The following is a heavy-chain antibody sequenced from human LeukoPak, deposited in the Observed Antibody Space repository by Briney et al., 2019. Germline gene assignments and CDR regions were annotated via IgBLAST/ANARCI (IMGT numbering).Heavy chain of an antibody. J-gene: IGHJ4*02. CDR1: EFTFSSYA. CDR3: ARDYSAEVGYSSGWYVLDY. D-gene: IGHD6-19*01. Sequence: GRSLRLSCAASEFTFSSYAMHWVRQAPGKGLEWVAVISYDGSNKYYADSVKGRFTISRDNSKNTLYLRMNSLRAEDTAVYYCARDYSAEVGYSSGWYVLDYWGQGTLVTVSS. V-gene: IGHV3-30-3*01. CDR2: ISYDGSNK.